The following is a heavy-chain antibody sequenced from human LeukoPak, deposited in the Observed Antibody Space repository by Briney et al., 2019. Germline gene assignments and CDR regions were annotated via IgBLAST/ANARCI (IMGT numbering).Heavy chain of an antibody. Sequence: ASVKVSCKASGYTFTSYGISWVRQAPGQGLEWMGWISAYNGNTNYAQNLQGRVTLTTDTSTSTAYMELRSLRSDDTAVYYCARGGGYCSSTSCYTGIIRGWFDPWGQGTLVTVSS. V-gene: IGHV1-18*01. CDR1: GYTFTSYG. J-gene: IGHJ5*02. CDR2: ISAYNGNT. D-gene: IGHD2-2*02. CDR3: ARGGGYCSSTSCYTGIIRGWFDP.